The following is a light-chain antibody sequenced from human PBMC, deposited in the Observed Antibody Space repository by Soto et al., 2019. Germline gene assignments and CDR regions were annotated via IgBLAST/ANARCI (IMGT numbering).Light chain of an antibody. Sequence: DSQMTQSPSTLSASVVDRVTITCLASQTISRWLAWCQQKPGRAPKLLIFDASSLHSGVPSRFSGSGSGTELALTISSLQTDHAETYYRKQYDSCSWKFGQGTKV. J-gene: IGKJ1*01. CDR3: KQYDSCSWK. V-gene: IGKV1-5*01. CDR2: DAS. CDR1: QTISRW.